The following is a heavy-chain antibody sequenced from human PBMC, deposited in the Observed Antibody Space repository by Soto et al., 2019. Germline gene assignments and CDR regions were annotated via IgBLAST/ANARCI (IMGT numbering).Heavy chain of an antibody. J-gene: IGHJ4*02. D-gene: IGHD1-1*01. V-gene: IGHV3-33*01. Sequence: GSLRLSCAASGFTFSSYGMHWVRQAPGKGLEWVAVIWYDGSNKYYADSVKGRFTISRDNSKNTLYLQMNSLRAEDTAVYYCAREKGTKAQIGIGYWGQGTLVTVSS. CDR2: IWYDGSNK. CDR1: GFTFSSYG. CDR3: AREKGTKAQIGIGY.